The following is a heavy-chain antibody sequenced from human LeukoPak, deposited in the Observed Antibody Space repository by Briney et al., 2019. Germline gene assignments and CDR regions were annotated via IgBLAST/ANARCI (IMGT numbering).Heavy chain of an antibody. V-gene: IGHV1-69*04. J-gene: IGHJ4*02. Sequence: SVKVSCKASGDNFSSYVFTWVRQAPGQGLEWMGRIIPILDVANFAQKFKGRVSITTDESTSTAYMELSSLRSEDTAVYYCARSLRRGSGSYLDYWGQGTLVTVSS. D-gene: IGHD3-10*01. CDR3: ARSLRRGSGSYLDY. CDR2: IIPILDVA. CDR1: GDNFSSYV.